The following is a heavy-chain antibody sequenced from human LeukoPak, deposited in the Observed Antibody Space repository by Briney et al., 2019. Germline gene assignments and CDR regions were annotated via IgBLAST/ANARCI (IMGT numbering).Heavy chain of an antibody. CDR2: ISGSGGST. CDR1: GFTFSSYA. D-gene: IGHD2-2*01. J-gene: IGHJ4*02. Sequence: GGSLRLSCAASGFTFSSYAMSWVRQAPGKGLEWVSAISGSGGSTSYADSVKGRFTVSRDNSKNTLYLQMNSLRAEDTAVYYCAKDGGGYCSSTSCHYFDYWGQGTLVTVSS. CDR3: AKDGGGYCSSTSCHYFDY. V-gene: IGHV3-23*01.